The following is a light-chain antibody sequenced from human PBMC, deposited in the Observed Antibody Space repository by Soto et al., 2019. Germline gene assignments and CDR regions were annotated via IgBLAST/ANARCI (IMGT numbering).Light chain of an antibody. J-gene: IGKJ4*01. Sequence: EIVMTQPPATLSVSPGERATLSCRASQSVSGNLAWYQQKPGQAPRLLIYGASTRATGIPARFSGSGSVKEFKVTSRGLESKHVAVYSMKQYAKWPQKIGGGTRLDIK. CDR2: GAS. CDR3: KQYAKWPQK. CDR1: QSVSGN. V-gene: IGKV3-15*01.